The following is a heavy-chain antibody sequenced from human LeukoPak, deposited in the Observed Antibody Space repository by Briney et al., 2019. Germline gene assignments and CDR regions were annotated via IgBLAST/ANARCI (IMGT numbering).Heavy chain of an antibody. J-gene: IGHJ5*02. CDR2: IYYTGTT. D-gene: IGHD5-24*01. V-gene: IGHV4-59*08. Sequence: SETLSLTCTVSDGSISGYHWSWIRQPPGKGLEWIGYIYYTGTTNYNPSLERRVTMSVDTSKNQFSLKLTSVTAADTAVYYCARVQRWLQFFNWFDPWGQGTLVTVSS. CDR3: ARVQRWLQFFNWFDP. CDR1: DGSISGYH.